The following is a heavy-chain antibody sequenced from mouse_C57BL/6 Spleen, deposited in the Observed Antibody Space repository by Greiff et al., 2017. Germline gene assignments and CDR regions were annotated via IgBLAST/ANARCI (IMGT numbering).Heavy chain of an antibody. D-gene: IGHD1-1*01. J-gene: IGHJ2*01. CDR2: IDPETGGT. CDR1: GYTFTDYE. CDR3: TRGITTVKKGFFDY. Sequence: VQLQQSGAELVRPGASVTLSCKASGYTFTDYEMPWVKQTPVHGLEWIGAIDPETGGTAYNQKFKGKARLTADKSSSTAYMELRSLTSEDSAVSYCTRGITTVKKGFFDYGGQGTTLTVAS. V-gene: IGHV1-15*01.